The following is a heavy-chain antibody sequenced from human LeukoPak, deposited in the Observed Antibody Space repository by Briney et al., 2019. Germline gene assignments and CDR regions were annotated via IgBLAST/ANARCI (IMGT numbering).Heavy chain of an antibody. CDR3: AKSSPPPVRY. CDR2: ISWNSGSI. Sequence: QPGRSLRLSCAASGFTFDDYAMHWVRQAPGKGLEWVSGISWNSGSIGYADSVKGRFTISRDNAKKSLYLQMNSLRTDDTAVYYCAKSSPPPVRYWGQGTLVTVSS. J-gene: IGHJ4*02. V-gene: IGHV3-9*01. D-gene: IGHD2/OR15-2a*01. CDR1: GFTFDDYA.